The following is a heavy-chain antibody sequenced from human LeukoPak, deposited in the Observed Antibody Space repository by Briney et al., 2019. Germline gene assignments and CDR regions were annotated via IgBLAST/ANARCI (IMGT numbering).Heavy chain of an antibody. Sequence: GGSLRLSCAASGFTFNSYAMHWVRQPPGKGLEWTTVISNDGSTKYYADSVRGRFTISRDNSKNTLYLQINSLRLGDTAVYYCARAMVRGVPFDYWGQGTLVTVSS. CDR2: ISNDGSTK. V-gene: IGHV3-30-3*01. J-gene: IGHJ4*02. D-gene: IGHD3-10*01. CDR3: ARAMVRGVPFDY. CDR1: GFTFNSYA.